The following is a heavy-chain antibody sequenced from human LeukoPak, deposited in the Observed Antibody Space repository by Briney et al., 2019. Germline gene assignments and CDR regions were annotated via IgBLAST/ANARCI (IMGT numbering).Heavy chain of an antibody. CDR1: GFTFSSYA. CDR3: AKDAAAADYFDY. CDR2: ISGSGGST. Sequence: SGGSLRLSCAASGFTFSSYAMSWVRQAPGKGLEWVSAISGSGGSTYYADSVKGRFAISRDNSKNTLYPQMNSLRAEDTAVYYCAKDAAAADYFDYWGQGTLVTVSS. D-gene: IGHD6-13*01. J-gene: IGHJ4*02. V-gene: IGHV3-23*01.